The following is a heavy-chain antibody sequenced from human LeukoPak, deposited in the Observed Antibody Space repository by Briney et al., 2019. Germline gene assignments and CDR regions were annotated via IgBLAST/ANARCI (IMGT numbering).Heavy chain of an antibody. CDR3: ANEYSKGDV. V-gene: IGHV3-23*01. CDR2: ISGSGGST. J-gene: IGHJ3*01. CDR1: GFTFDDYG. D-gene: IGHD4-11*01. Sequence: PGGSLRLSCAASGFTFDDYGMSWVRQAPGKGLEWVSAISGSGGSTYYADSVKGRFTISRDNSKNTLYLQMNSLRAEDAAVYYCANEYSKGDVWGQGTMVTVSS.